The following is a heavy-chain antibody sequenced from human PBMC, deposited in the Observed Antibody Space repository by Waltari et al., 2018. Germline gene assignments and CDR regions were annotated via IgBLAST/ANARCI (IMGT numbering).Heavy chain of an antibody. V-gene: IGHV4-34*01. J-gene: IGHJ4*02. D-gene: IGHD3-22*01. CDR1: GGAFSGYV. CDR2: IKHSGST. Sequence: QVQLQQWGAGLLKPSETLSLTCAVYGGAFSGYVRSWVPLPPGKGLEWIGEIKHSGSTNYNPSLKSRVTISVDTSKNQFSLNLSSVTAADTAVYYCARKDSSGYFVRPRFDYWGQGTLVTVSS. CDR3: ARKDSSGYFVRPRFDY.